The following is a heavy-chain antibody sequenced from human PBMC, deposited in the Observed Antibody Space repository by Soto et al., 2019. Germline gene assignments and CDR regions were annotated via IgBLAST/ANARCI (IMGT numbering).Heavy chain of an antibody. CDR1: GFTFDDYA. J-gene: IGHJ4*02. CDR2: ISWNSGRI. V-gene: IGHV3-9*01. CDR3: AKDIREYGSGWTYFDT. Sequence: EVQLVESGGGLVQPGRSLRLACAASGFTFDDYAMHWVRQGPGKGLEWVSGISWNSGRIDYADSVKGRFTISRDNAKKSLYLQMNSLIGEDTALYYCAKDIREYGSGWTYFDTWGQGTLVTVSS. D-gene: IGHD6-19*01.